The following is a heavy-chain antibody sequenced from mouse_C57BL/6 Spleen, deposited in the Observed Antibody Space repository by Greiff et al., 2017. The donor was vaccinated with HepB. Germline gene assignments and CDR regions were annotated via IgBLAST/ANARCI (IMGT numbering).Heavy chain of an antibody. Sequence: QVQLQQPGAELVKPGASVKLSCKASGYTFTSYWMHWVKQRPGQGLEWIGMIHPNSGSTNYNEKFKSKATLTVDKSSSTAYMQLSSLTSEDSAVYYCARDYYGSSYEFDYWGQGTTLRVSS. CDR3: ARDYYGSSYEFDY. CDR2: IHPNSGST. J-gene: IGHJ2*01. CDR1: GYTFTSYW. D-gene: IGHD1-1*01. V-gene: IGHV1-64*01.